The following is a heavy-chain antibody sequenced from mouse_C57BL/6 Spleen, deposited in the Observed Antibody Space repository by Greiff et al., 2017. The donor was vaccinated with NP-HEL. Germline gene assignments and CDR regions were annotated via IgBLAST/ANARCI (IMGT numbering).Heavy chain of an antibody. CDR3: ARGCYGSSYWYFDV. CDR1: GFTFSSYA. Sequence: DVHLVESGGGLVKPGGSLKLSCAASGFTFSSYAMSWVRQTPEKRLEWVATISDGGSYTYYPDNVKGRFTISRDNAKNNLYLQMSHLKSEDTAMYYCARGCYGSSYWYFDVWGTGTTVTVSS. CDR2: ISDGGSYT. V-gene: IGHV5-4*01. D-gene: IGHD1-1*01. J-gene: IGHJ1*03.